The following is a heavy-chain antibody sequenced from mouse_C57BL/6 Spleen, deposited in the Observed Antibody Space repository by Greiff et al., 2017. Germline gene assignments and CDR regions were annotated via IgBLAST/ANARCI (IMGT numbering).Heavy chain of an antibody. V-gene: IGHV14-1*01. CDR3: TTYSLGREGAWFAY. D-gene: IGHD3-1*01. Sequence: VQLKESGAELVRPGASVKLSCTASGFNIKDYYMHWVKQRPEQGLEWIGRLDPEDGDTEYAPKFQGKVTMTADTSSNTAYLQLSSLTSEDTAVYYCTTYSLGREGAWFAYWGQGTLVTVSA. J-gene: IGHJ3*01. CDR1: GFNIKDYY. CDR2: LDPEDGDT.